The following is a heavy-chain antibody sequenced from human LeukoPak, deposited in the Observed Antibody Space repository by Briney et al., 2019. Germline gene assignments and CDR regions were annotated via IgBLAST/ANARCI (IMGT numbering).Heavy chain of an antibody. CDR1: GYTFTGYY. CDR3: AVYDSSGYYYVSVYDAFDI. V-gene: IGHV1-2*02. CDR2: INPNSGGT. Sequence: ASVKASCKASGYTFTGYYMHWVRQAPGQGLEWMGWINPNSGGTNYAQKFQGRVTMTRDTSISTAYMELSRLRSDDTAVYYCAVYDSSGYYYVSVYDAFDIWGQGTMVTVSS. D-gene: IGHD3-22*01. J-gene: IGHJ3*02.